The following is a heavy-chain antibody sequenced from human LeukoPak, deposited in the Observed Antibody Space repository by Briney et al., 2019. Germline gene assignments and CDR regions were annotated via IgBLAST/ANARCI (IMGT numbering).Heavy chain of an antibody. CDR1: GGSISSYY. Sequence: SETLSLTCTVSGGSISSYYWSWIRQPAGKGLEWIGRIYTSGNTNYNPSLKSRVTMSVDTSKNQFSLKLSSVTAADTAVYYCARAGGSGSYSWVSFDYWGQGTLVTVSS. CDR3: ARAGGSGSYSWVSFDY. J-gene: IGHJ4*02. CDR2: IYTSGNT. V-gene: IGHV4-4*07. D-gene: IGHD3-10*01.